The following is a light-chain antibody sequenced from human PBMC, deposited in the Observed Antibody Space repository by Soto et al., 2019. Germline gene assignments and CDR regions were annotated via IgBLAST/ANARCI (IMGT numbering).Light chain of an antibody. J-gene: IGLJ2*01. CDR2: EVT. V-gene: IGLV2-14*01. Sequence: QSALTQPASVSGSPGQSISISCTGTSSDVGIYDYVSWYQHHPGKAPKLMVYEVTNRPSGVSNRFSGSKSGNTASLTISGLQAEDEADYYCSSFSSDSTTLVFGGGTKLTVL. CDR1: SSDVGIYDY. CDR3: SSFSSDSTTLV.